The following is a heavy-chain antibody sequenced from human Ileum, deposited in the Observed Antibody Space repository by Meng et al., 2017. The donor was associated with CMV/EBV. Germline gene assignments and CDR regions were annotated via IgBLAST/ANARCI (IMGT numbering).Heavy chain of an antibody. CDR3: ARGCQGNTAFHY. V-gene: IGHV1-2*02. D-gene: IGHD2/OR15-2a*01. J-gene: IGHJ4*02. CDR2: INPISGRT. CDR1: GCTRPADY. Sequence: DMTSPGACGTVSSKSSGCTRPADYMHLVRHAPGQAREWTDYINPISGRTNNSEKLQGRVTMIRHTSISTAYMDLNSLTTADPAVYNSARGCQGNTAFHYWGQGTLVTVSS.